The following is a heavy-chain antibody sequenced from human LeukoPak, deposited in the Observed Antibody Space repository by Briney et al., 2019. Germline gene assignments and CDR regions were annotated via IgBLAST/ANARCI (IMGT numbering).Heavy chain of an antibody. D-gene: IGHD2-21*01. V-gene: IGHV3-23*01. Sequence: GSLRLSCAASGFTFSSYAMGWVRQAPGKGLEWVSAISDSGGSSDYAGSVKGRFTISRDNSKNTLYLQMNSLRAEDTAVYYCAKGRGSGGYYSGLAFDVWGQGTMVAVSS. CDR1: GFTFSSYA. CDR2: ISDSGGSS. CDR3: AKGRGSGGYYSGLAFDV. J-gene: IGHJ3*01.